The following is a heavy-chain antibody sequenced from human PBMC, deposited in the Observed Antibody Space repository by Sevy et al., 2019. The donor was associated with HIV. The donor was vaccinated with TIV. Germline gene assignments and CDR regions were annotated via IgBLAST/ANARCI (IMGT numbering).Heavy chain of an antibody. Sequence: ASVNVSCKASGYTFTSYDINWVRQATGQGLEWMGWMNPNSGNTGYAQKFQGRVTITRNTSISTAYMELSSLRSEDTAVYYCARGLRFLEWYYYYGMDVWGQGTTVTVSS. CDR2: MNPNSGNT. J-gene: IGHJ6*02. V-gene: IGHV1-8*03. CDR1: GYTFTSYD. CDR3: ARGLRFLEWYYYYGMDV. D-gene: IGHD3-3*01.